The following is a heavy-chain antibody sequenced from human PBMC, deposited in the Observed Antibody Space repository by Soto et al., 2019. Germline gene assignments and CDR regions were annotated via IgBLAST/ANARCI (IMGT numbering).Heavy chain of an antibody. Sequence: EVQLLESGGGLVQPGGSLRLSCAASGFTFSSYGMTWVRQAPGKGLEWVSFSSATGAGTYYADSVKGRFTISRDKSKNTLYLQMPSPRADDTAVYYCAKDRRAGGNYGFYADFWGQGALVIVSS. CDR3: AKDRRAGGNYGFYADF. V-gene: IGHV3-23*01. CDR2: SSATGAGT. D-gene: IGHD1-7*01. J-gene: IGHJ4*02. CDR1: GFTFSSYG.